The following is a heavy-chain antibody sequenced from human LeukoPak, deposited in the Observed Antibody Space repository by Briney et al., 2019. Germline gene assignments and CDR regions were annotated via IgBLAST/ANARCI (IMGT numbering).Heavy chain of an antibody. Sequence: ASVKVSCKASGYTFTSYYMHWVRQAPGQGLEWMGIINPSGGSTSYAQKFQGRVTMTRDMSTSTVYMELSSLRSEGTAAYYCARSIVGATLYYFDYWGQGTLVTVSS. D-gene: IGHD1-26*01. J-gene: IGHJ4*02. CDR3: ARSIVGATLYYFDY. V-gene: IGHV1-46*01. CDR2: INPSGGST. CDR1: GYTFTSYY.